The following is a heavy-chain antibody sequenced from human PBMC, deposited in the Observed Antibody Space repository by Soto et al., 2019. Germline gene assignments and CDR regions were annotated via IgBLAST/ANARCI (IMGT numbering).Heavy chain of an antibody. Sequence: ETLSLTCAVYGGSFSGYYWSWIRQPPGKGLEWIGEINHSGSTNYNPSLRNRVTISVETSKNQFSLKLSSVTAADTAVHYCARGRRYSDWLLTNWFDPWGQGTLVTVSS. CDR1: GGSFSGYY. J-gene: IGHJ5*02. D-gene: IGHD3-9*01. V-gene: IGHV4-34*01. CDR3: ARGRRYSDWLLTNWFDP. CDR2: INHSGST.